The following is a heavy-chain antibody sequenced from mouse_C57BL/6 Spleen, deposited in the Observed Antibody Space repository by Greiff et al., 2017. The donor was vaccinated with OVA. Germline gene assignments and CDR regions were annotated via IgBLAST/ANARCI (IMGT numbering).Heavy chain of an antibody. J-gene: IGHJ1*03. CDR1: GFTFTDYY. CDR3: ASPYGNYGYWYFDV. CDR2: IRNKANGYTT. V-gene: IGHV7-3*01. Sequence: EVMLVESGGGLVQPGGSLSLSCAASGFTFTDYYMSWVRQPPGKALEWLGFIRNKANGYTTEYSASVKGRFTISRDNSQSILYLQMNALRAEDSATYYWASPYGNYGYWYFDVWGTGTTVTVSS. D-gene: IGHD2-1*01.